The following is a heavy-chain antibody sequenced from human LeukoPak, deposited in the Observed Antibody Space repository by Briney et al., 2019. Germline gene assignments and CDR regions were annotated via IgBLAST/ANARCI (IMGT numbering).Heavy chain of an antibody. CDR1: GFTVRNNY. CDR2: IYADGAT. Sequence: GGSLRLSCAASGFTVRNNYMSWVRQAPGKGLEWVSFIYADGATHYADSVKGRLTISRDISKNTLFLQMDSLRVEDTAVYYCARGHDLPRPGPFDYWGQGALVTVSS. CDR3: ARGHDLPRPGPFDY. D-gene: IGHD3-3*01. V-gene: IGHV3-53*01. J-gene: IGHJ4*02.